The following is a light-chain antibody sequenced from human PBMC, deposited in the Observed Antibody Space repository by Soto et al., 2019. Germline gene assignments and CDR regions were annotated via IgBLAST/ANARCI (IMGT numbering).Light chain of an antibody. CDR1: QSVSNDY. V-gene: IGKV3-20*01. CDR2: SVS. Sequence: EMVLTQSPGTLSLSPGDRATLSCMASQSVSNDYVAWVQQKPGQTPRLLIYSVSSRATGVPDRFSGSGSGTDFTLTISRLEPEDFAVYYCQQYAGSPQTFGQGTRLEIK. CDR3: QQYAGSPQT. J-gene: IGKJ5*01.